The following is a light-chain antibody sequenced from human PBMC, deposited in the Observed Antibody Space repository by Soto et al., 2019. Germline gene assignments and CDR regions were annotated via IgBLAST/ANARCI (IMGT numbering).Light chain of an antibody. J-gene: IGKJ1*01. Sequence: DIQMTQSPSSLSASVGDRVTITCRASQDINNYLAWFQQKPGKAPKCLIYAASSLQSGVPSKFSGSGSGTDFTLIISSLQPEDFATYYCQQYNSYPRTFGQGTKVEIK. V-gene: IGKV1-16*02. CDR1: QDINNY. CDR3: QQYNSYPRT. CDR2: AAS.